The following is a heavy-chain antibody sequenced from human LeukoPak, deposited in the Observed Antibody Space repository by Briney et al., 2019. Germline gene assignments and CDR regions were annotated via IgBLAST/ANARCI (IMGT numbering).Heavy chain of an antibody. D-gene: IGHD1-14*01. CDR1: GYTFTSYY. V-gene: IGHV1-46*01. Sequence: ASVKVSCKASGYTFTSYYMHWVRQAPGQGLEWLGIINPSGGDTSYAQKFQGRLTMTRDTSTNTVYMELTSLRSEDTAVYYCAREVMDNLRFDYWGQGTLVTVSS. J-gene: IGHJ4*02. CDR2: INPSGGDT. CDR3: AREVMDNLRFDY.